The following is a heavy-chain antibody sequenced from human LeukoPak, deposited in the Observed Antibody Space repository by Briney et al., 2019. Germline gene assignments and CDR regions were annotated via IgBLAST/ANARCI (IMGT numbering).Heavy chain of an antibody. CDR2: ISSSSSTI. D-gene: IGHD5-24*01. CDR1: GFTFSSYS. Sequence: QSGGSLRLSCAASGFTFSSYSMNWVRQAPGEGLEWVSYISSSSSTIYYADSVKGRFTISRDNAKNSLYLQMNSLRAEDTAVYYCARDHGMATKPLDYWGQGTLVTVSS. J-gene: IGHJ4*02. CDR3: ARDHGMATKPLDY. V-gene: IGHV3-48*04.